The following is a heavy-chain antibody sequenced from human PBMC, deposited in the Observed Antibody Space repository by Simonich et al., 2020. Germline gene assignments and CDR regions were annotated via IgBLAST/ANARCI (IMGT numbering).Heavy chain of an antibody. Sequence: EVQLVESGGGLVQPGGSLRLPCAASGFTFSSYWMSWVRQAPGKGVAGLADRKQDGRGKSYVESGKGRFTSSRDNAKNSLYLQMNSLRAEDTAVYYCAREGIAARDAFDIWGQGTMVTVSS. CDR2: RKQDGRGK. J-gene: IGHJ3*02. CDR3: AREGIAARDAFDI. D-gene: IGHD6-6*01. CDR1: GFTFSSYW. V-gene: IGHV3-7*01.